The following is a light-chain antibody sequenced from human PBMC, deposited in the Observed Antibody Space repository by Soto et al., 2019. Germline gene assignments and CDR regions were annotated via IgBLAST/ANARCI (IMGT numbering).Light chain of an antibody. Sequence: EIVLTQSPGTLSLSPGERATLSSRASQSVSSSSLAWYQQKPGQAPRLLIYGASSRSTGIPDRFSGSGSGTDVTITINRLEPEDFAVYYCQQYGSSRTFGPGTKVEIK. CDR1: QSVSSSS. CDR3: QQYGSSRT. CDR2: GAS. V-gene: IGKV3-20*01. J-gene: IGKJ1*01.